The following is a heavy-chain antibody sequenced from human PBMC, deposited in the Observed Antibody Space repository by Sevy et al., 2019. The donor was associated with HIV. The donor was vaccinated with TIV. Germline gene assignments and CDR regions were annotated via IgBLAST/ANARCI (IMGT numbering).Heavy chain of an antibody. CDR1: GFTFSDHY. CDR3: TRSYCSGGSCNGLFDY. Sequence: GGCLRLSCVASGFTFSDHYMEWVRQAPGMGLERVGRSRNKANRYTTEYAASVKGRFTISRDVSKNSMYLQMNSLKSDVTAVYYCTRSYCSGGSCNGLFDYWGQGSRVTVSS. CDR2: SRNKANRYTT. J-gene: IGHJ4*02. V-gene: IGHV3-72*01. D-gene: IGHD2-15*01.